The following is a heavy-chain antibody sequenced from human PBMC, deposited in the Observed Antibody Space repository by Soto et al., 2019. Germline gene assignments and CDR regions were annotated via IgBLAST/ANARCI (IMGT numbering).Heavy chain of an antibody. CDR1: GGGNLRDYR. CDR3: ARVGGGYNFGAVY. V-gene: IGHV1-69*01. Sequence: QVQLVQSGAEVKKPGASVQVSCKASGGGNLRDYRTTWARQAPGQAREWMGGIIPKLGSANYAQNFEGRFPLTADESTSTVYMELRSLRSEDTAVYYCARVGGGYNFGAVYGGQGTPVTVSS. J-gene: IGHJ4*02. D-gene: IGHD5-12*01. CDR2: IIPKLGSA.